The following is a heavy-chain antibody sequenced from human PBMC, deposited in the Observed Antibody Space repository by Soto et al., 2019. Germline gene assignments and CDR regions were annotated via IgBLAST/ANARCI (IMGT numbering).Heavy chain of an antibody. CDR3: ARHANSRTSKYDYYAVDV. CDR1: GYSFTTYW. J-gene: IGHJ6*02. D-gene: IGHD5-12*01. CDR2: IYPGDSDS. Sequence: EVQLVQSGAEVKNPGETLKISCKASGYSFTTYWIGWVRQMPGKGLDWMGIIYPGDSDSRYNPSFQGHVTISADKSISPAYLQWSSLRASDSAIYYCARHANSRTSKYDYYAVDVWGLGTSVTVSS. V-gene: IGHV5-51*01.